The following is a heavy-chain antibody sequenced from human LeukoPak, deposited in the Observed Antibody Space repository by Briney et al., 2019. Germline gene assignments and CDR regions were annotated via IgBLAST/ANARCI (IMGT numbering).Heavy chain of an antibody. D-gene: IGHD2-21*02. CDR3: ARGRSGGVVTLDY. Sequence: SETLSLXCTVSGASINSSYWSWIRQPPGKGLEWIGYISYSGSTNSNPSLRSRVTMSVDTSKNQFSLKLTSMTAADTAVYYCARGRSGGVVTLDYWGQRTLVTVSS. J-gene: IGHJ4*02. CDR2: ISYSGST. CDR1: GASINSSY. V-gene: IGHV4-59*01.